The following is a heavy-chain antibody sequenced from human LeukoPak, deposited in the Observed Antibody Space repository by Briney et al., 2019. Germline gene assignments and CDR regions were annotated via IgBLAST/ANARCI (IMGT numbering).Heavy chain of an antibody. D-gene: IGHD2-2*01. CDR1: GYTFTSYY. CDR2: INPSGGST. Sequence: GASVKVSCKASGYTFTSYYMHWVRQAPGQGLEWMGIINPSGGSTSYAQKFQGRVTITRDTSASTAYMELSSLRSEDTAVYYCARGAAASDWFDPWGQGTLVTVSS. J-gene: IGHJ5*02. CDR3: ARGAAASDWFDP. V-gene: IGHV1-46*01.